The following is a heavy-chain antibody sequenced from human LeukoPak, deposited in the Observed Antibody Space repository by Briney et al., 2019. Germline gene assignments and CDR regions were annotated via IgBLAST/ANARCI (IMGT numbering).Heavy chain of an antibody. CDR1: GGIFSSYA. CDR3: ARDLRLAHAFDI. J-gene: IGHJ3*02. CDR2: IIPIFGTA. V-gene: IGHV1-69*05. D-gene: IGHD6-19*01. Sequence: ASVKVSCKASGGIFSSYAISWVRQAPGQGLEWMGGIIPIFGTANYAQKFQGRVTITTDESTSTAYMELSSLRSEDTAVYYCARDLRLAHAFDIWGQGTMVTVSS.